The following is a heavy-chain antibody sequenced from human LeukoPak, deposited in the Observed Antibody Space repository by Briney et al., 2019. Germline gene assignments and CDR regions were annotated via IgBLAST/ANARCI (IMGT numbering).Heavy chain of an antibody. CDR3: ARGPRSSWYWILDP. Sequence: SETLSLTCAVYGGSFSGYYWSWIRQPPGKGLEWIGEINHSGSTNYNPSLKSRVTISVDTSKNQFSLKLSSVTAADTAVYYCARGPRSSWYWILDPWGQGTLVPVSS. J-gene: IGHJ5*02. V-gene: IGHV4-34*01. CDR1: GGSFSGYY. D-gene: IGHD6-13*01. CDR2: INHSGST.